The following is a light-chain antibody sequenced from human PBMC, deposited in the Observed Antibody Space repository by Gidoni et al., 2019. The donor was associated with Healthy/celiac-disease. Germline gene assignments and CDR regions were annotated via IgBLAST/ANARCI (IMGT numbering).Light chain of an antibody. V-gene: IGKV1-5*03. Sequence: DIQMTQSPSTLSASVGDRVTITCRASQSISSWLAWYQQNPGKAPKLLIYKASSLESGVPSRFSGSGSGTVFTLTISSLQPDDFATYYCQQYNSPRTFGQGTKVEIK. CDR1: QSISSW. J-gene: IGKJ1*01. CDR2: KAS. CDR3: QQYNSPRT.